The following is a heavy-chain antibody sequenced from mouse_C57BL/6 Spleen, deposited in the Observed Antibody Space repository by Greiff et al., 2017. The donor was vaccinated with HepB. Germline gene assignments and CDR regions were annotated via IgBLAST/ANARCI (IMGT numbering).Heavy chain of an antibody. Sequence: EVQVVESGPELVKPGDSVKISCKASGYSFTGYFMNWVMQSHGKSLEWIGRINPYNGDTFYNQKFKGKATLTVDKSSSTAHMELRNLTSEDSAVYYCAREGTPYAMDYWGQGTSVTVSS. J-gene: IGHJ4*01. CDR3: AREGTPYAMDY. V-gene: IGHV1-20*01. CDR2: INPYNGDT. D-gene: IGHD2-14*01. CDR1: GYSFTGYF.